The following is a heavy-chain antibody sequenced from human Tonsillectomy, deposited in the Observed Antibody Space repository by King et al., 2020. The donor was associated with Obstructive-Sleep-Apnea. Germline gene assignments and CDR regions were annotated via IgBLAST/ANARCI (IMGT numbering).Heavy chain of an antibody. J-gene: IGHJ4*02. D-gene: IGHD6-13*01. CDR2: ISTSSGYI. CDR3: ATALATAAPFDS. V-gene: IGHV3-21*01. Sequence: VQLVESGGGLVKPGGSLRLSCAASGFTFSSYNMNWVRQAPGKGLEWVSSISTSSGYIYYADSVKGRFSISRDNAKNSLYLQMNSLRVEETAVYYCATALATAAPFDSWGQGTLVTVSS. CDR1: GFTFSSYN.